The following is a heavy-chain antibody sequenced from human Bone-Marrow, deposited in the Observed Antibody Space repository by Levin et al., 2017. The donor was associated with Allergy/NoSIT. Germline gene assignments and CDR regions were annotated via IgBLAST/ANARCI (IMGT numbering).Heavy chain of an antibody. V-gene: IGHV3-30*14. CDR3: ATKTTTGTGWSLGLDV. CDR2: ISNDGNHI. CDR1: GFTFSHYP. J-gene: IGHJ6*02. Sequence: GESLKISCSGSGFTFSHYPMHWVRQAPGKGLEWLTLISNDGNHIYYTESVKGRFTISRDNSNNTLFLQMNSLSAEDTAVYYCATKTTTGTGWSLGLDVWGQGTTVTVSS. D-gene: IGHD3-10*01.